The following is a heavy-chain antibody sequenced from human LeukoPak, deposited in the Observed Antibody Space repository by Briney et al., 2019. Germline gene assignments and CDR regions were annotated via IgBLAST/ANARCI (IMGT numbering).Heavy chain of an antibody. J-gene: IGHJ3*02. CDR1: GGSISSGNYY. V-gene: IGHV4-61*02. D-gene: IGHD3-10*01. CDR2: IYISGST. Sequence: SETLSLTCTVSGGSISSGNYYWSWMRQPAGKELEWIGRIYISGSTNYNPSLKSRVTISVDTSKNQFSLNLNSVSAADTAVYYCARGDGSAQAFDTWGQGTMVTVSS. CDR3: ARGDGSAQAFDT.